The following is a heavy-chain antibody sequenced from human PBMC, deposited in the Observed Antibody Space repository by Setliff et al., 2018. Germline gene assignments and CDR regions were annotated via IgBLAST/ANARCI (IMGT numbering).Heavy chain of an antibody. V-gene: IGHV3-48*04. D-gene: IGHD2-2*01. CDR3: ARDQFSVIWDQLLNYFDY. Sequence: GGSLRLFCAASGFSFSSYSMNWVRQAPGKGLEWVSYISSSSSTIYYADSVKGRFTISRDNAKNSLYLQMNSLRAEDTAVYYCARDQFSVIWDQLLNYFDYWGQGTLVTVSS. CDR2: ISSSSSTI. J-gene: IGHJ4*02. CDR1: GFSFSSYS.